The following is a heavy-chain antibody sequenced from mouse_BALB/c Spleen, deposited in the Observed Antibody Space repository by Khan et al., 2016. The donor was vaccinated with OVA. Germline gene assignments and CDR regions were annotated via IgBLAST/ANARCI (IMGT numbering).Heavy chain of an antibody. J-gene: IGHJ2*01. CDR2: ISYSGNT. Sequence: QLKQSGPGLVKPSQSLSLTCTVTGYPITTDYAWNWIRQFPGSKLEWMGYISYSGNTKYNPSLKRRISITRDTSKNQFFLQLKSVTTEDTARYYCARIYGGDFDYWGQGTTLTVSS. CDR1: GYPITTDYA. CDR3: ARIYGGDFDY. D-gene: IGHD1-1*01. V-gene: IGHV3-2*02.